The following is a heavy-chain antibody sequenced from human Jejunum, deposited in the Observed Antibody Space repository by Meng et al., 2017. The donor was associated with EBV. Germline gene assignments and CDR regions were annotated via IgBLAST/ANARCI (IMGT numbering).Heavy chain of an antibody. J-gene: IGHJ4*02. D-gene: IGHD3-10*01. CDR2: INPNGGGT. V-gene: IGHV1-2*06. CDR1: GYTFSDYY. CDR3: AKGSGTYYRTGQYHFDY. Sequence: QVQLVQAGAEVMKPGXAAKVSCKASGYTFSDYYVLWVRQAPGQGLEYMGRINPNGGGTEYAQTFQDRVTVTRDTSINTVYMELSRLTSDDTAVYFCAKGSGTYYRTGQYHFDYWGQGTLVTVSS.